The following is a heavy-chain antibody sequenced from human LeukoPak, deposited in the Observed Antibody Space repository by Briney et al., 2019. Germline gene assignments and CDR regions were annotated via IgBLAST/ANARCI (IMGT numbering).Heavy chain of an antibody. J-gene: IGHJ4*02. D-gene: IGHD4-17*01. CDR2: ISSSSSTI. V-gene: IGHV3-48*01. CDR1: GFTVSSNY. CDR3: ASYGDYVSGYFDY. Sequence: PGGSLRLSCAASGFTVSSNYMSWVRQAPGKGLEWVSYISSSSSTIYYADSVKGRFTISRDNAKNPLYPQMNSLRAEDTAVYYCASYGDYVSGYFDYWGQGTLVTVSS.